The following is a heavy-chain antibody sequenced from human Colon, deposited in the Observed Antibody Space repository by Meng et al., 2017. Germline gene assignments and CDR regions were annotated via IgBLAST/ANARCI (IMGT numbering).Heavy chain of an antibody. J-gene: IGHJ4*02. D-gene: IGHD4-23*01. CDR2: IYQSGST. CDR1: GGSISSNNW. CDR3: ARVPTTVDPFES. V-gene: IGHV4-4*02. Sequence: QALLQEWGPGLVKPSGNLSLTCTGPGGSISSNNWWSWVRQSPGRGLEWIGEIYQSGSTNYSPSLKSRVTISLDKSKNQFSLKVSYMTAADTAVYFCARVPTTVDPFESWGQGTLVTVSS.